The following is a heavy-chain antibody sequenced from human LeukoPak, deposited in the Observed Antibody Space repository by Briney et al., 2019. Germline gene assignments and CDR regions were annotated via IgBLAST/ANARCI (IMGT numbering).Heavy chain of an antibody. V-gene: IGHV1-2*02. CDR2: VNPNSGGT. CDR1: GYTFTGYY. CDR3: ARARQWLGNWFDP. Sequence: ASVKVSCKASGYTFTGYYMHWARQAPGQGLEWMGWVNPNSGGTNYAQKFQGRVTMTRDTSISTAYMELSRLRSDDTAVYYCARARQWLGNWFDPWGQGTLVTVSS. J-gene: IGHJ5*02. D-gene: IGHD6-19*01.